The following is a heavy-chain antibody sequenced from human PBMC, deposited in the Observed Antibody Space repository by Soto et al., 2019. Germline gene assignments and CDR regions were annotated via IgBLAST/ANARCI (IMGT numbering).Heavy chain of an antibody. Sequence: GESLKISCKGSGYSFTSYWISWVRQMPGKGLEWMGRIDPSDSYTNYSPSFQGHVTISADKSISTAYLQWSSLKASDTAMYYCASYDFWSGYSNWFDPWGQGTLVTVSS. V-gene: IGHV5-10-1*01. CDR1: GYSFTSYW. J-gene: IGHJ5*02. CDR3: ASYDFWSGYSNWFDP. D-gene: IGHD3-3*01. CDR2: IDPSDSYT.